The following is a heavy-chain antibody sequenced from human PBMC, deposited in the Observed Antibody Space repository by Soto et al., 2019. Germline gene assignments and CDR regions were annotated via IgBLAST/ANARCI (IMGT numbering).Heavy chain of an antibody. CDR1: GFSLTTDGVG. CDR2: IYWNDDK. J-gene: IGHJ6*02. V-gene: IGHV2-5*01. CDR3: AHSPGFLEWWYGMDV. D-gene: IGHD3-3*01. Sequence: GSGPTPVNPTQTLTLTCTFSGFSLTTDGVGVGWIRQPPGKALEWLALIYWNDDKRYSPSLKSRLTITKDNSENQVVLTMTNMDPVDTATYYCAHSPGFLEWWYGMDVWGQGTTVTVSS.